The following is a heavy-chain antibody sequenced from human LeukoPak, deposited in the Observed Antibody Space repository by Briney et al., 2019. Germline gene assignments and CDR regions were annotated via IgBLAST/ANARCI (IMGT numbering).Heavy chain of an antibody. J-gene: IGHJ5*02. CDR2: IYYSGST. CDR1: GGSFSGYY. CDR3: AGPAAAGTWDWFDP. Sequence: PSETLSLTCAVYGGSFSGYYWSWIRQPPGKGLEWIGSIYYSGSTYYNPSLKSRVTISVDTSKNQFSLKLSSVTAADTAVYYCAGPAAAGTWDWFDPWGQGTLVTVSS. D-gene: IGHD6-13*01. V-gene: IGHV4-34*01.